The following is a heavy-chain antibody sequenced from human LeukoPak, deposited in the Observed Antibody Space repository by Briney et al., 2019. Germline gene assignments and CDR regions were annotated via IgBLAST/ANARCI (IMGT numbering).Heavy chain of an antibody. CDR2: IYYSGNT. J-gene: IGHJ4*02. V-gene: IGHV4-59*01. CDR3: ARESRRDGYKFDY. D-gene: IGHD5-24*01. CDR1: GGSISSCY. Sequence: SETLSLTCTVSGGSISSCYWSWIRQPPGKGLEWIGYIYYSGNTNYNPSLKSRLTISVDTSKNQFSLKLSSVTAADTAVYYCARESRRDGYKFDYWGQGTLVTVSS.